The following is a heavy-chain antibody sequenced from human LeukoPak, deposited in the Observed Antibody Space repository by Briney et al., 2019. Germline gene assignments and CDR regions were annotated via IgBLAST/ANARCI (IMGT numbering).Heavy chain of an antibody. CDR2: ISYDGSNK. V-gene: IGHV3-30-3*01. Sequence: GGSLRLSCAASGFTFSSYAMHWVRQAPGKGLEWVAVISYDGSNKYYADSVKGRFTISRDNSKNTLYLQMDSLRAEDTAVYYCARENVVVAPTQPLDYWGQGTLVTVSS. D-gene: IGHD2-15*01. J-gene: IGHJ4*02. CDR1: GFTFSSYA. CDR3: ARENVVVAPTQPLDY.